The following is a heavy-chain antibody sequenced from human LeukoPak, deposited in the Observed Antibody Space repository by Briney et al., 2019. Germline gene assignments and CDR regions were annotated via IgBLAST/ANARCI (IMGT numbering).Heavy chain of an antibody. CDR2: ISSNGGST. CDR3: AREAGSGSYYNDYYYYYGMDV. D-gene: IGHD3-10*01. CDR1: GFTFSSYA. J-gene: IGHJ6*02. Sequence: PGGSLRLSCAASGFTFSSYAMHWVRQAPGKGLEYVSAISSNGGSTYYATSVKGRFTISRDNSKNTLYLQMGSLRAEDMAVYYCAREAGSGSYYNDYYYYYGMDVWGQGTTVTVSS. V-gene: IGHV3-64*01.